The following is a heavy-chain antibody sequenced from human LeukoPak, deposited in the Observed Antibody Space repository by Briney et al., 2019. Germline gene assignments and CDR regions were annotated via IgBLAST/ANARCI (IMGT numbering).Heavy chain of an antibody. CDR2: ILPIFGTA. CDR3: ARDAPLAYCGGDCYEAFDI. CDR1: GGTFSSYA. D-gene: IGHD2-21*02. J-gene: IGHJ3*02. V-gene: IGHV1-69*06. Sequence: SVKVSCKASGGTFSSYAISWVRQAPGQGLEWMGKILPIFGTANYAQKFQGRVTITADKSTSTASMELSSLRSEDTAVYYCARDAPLAYCGGDCYEAFDIWGQGTMVTVSS.